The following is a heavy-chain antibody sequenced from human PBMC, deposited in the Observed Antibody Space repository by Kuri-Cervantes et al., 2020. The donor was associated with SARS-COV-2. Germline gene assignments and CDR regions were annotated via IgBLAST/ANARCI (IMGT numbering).Heavy chain of an antibody. CDR2: FKVKGDGGTM. CDR1: GFTFSNTW. D-gene: IGHD4-11*01. J-gene: IGHJ6*03. V-gene: IGHV3-15*01. Sequence: ESLKISCDASGFTFSNTWMTWVRQGPGKGLEWVGHFKVKGDGGTMVYAAPVKGRFTISRGGSKNTLYLHMNSLRPEDTAVYYCATDGTRAYSNSYYYMDVWGKGTTVTVSS. CDR3: ATDGTRAYSNSYYYMDV.